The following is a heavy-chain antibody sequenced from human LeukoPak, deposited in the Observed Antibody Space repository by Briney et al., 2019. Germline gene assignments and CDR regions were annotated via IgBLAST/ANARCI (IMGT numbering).Heavy chain of an antibody. Sequence: GGSLRLPCAASGFTFDEYGMSWVRQAPGKGLEWVSGVSWNGGSTGYADSVKGRCTISRVYAKNSLYLQMNSMRAEDTALYYCARGLGYCSGGSCTIFDYWGQGTLVTVSS. D-gene: IGHD2-15*01. CDR2: VSWNGGST. CDR1: GFTFDEYG. V-gene: IGHV3-20*04. J-gene: IGHJ4*02. CDR3: ARGLGYCSGGSCTIFDY.